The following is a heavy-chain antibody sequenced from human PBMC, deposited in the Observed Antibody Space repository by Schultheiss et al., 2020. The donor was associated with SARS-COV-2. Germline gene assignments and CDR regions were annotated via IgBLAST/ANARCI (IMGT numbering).Heavy chain of an antibody. V-gene: IGHV3-43*01. CDR3: AKDLAARPLYYFDY. Sequence: GESLKISCAASGFTFDDYTMHWVRQAPGKGLEWVSLISWDGGSTYYADSVKGRFTISRDNSKNSLYLQMNSLRTEDTALYYCAKDLAARPLYYFDYWGQGTLVTVSS. J-gene: IGHJ4*02. CDR1: GFTFDDYT. CDR2: ISWDGGST. D-gene: IGHD6-6*01.